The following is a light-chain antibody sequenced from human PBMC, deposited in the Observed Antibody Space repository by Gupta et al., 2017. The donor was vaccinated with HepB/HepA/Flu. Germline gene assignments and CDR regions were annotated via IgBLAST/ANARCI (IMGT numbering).Light chain of an antibody. CDR3: QQTNTFPLT. Sequence: QMTQSPSSLSASVGDRVIITCRASQGINRWLAWYQQKSGHAPKLLVYSTSSLQSGDPSRFSASGSGTELTLTINDLQPEDLATYYCQQTNTFPLTFGAGTKVQI. V-gene: IGKV1D-12*01. CDR2: STS. J-gene: IGKJ4*01. CDR1: QGINRW.